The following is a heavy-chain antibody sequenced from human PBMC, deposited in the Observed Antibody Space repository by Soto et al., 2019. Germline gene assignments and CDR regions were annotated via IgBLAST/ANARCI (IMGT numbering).Heavy chain of an antibody. Sequence: SETLSLTCTVSGGSISSGGYYWSWIRQHPGKGLEWIGYIYYSGSTYYNPSLKSRVTISVDTSKNQFSLKLSSVTAADTAVYYCAGSGRDGYNYDPYYFDYWGQGTLVTVSS. J-gene: IGHJ4*02. CDR2: IYYSGST. CDR3: AGSGRDGYNYDPYYFDY. CDR1: GGSISSGGYY. V-gene: IGHV4-31*03. D-gene: IGHD5-12*01.